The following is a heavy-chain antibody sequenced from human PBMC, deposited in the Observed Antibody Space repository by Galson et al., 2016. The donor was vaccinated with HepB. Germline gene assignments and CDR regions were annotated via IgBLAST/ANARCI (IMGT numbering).Heavy chain of an antibody. Sequence: SETLSLTCAVSGDSINGYYWNWIRQSPGKGLEWIGFIYYSGSTNYNPSLKSRVTMSIDTSRNQVSLYLTSVTAADTAVYYCARDTTSVGVGRNWFDPWGQGTLVTVAS. J-gene: IGHJ5*02. CDR2: IYYSGST. D-gene: IGHD1-26*01. V-gene: IGHV4-59*01. CDR1: GDSINGYY. CDR3: ARDTTSVGVGRNWFDP.